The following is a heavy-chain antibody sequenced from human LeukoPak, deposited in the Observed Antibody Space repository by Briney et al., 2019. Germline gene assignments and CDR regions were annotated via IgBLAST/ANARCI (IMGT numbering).Heavy chain of an antibody. J-gene: IGHJ4*02. Sequence: GGSLRLSCAASGFTVSSNYMSWARQAPGKGLEWVSYISSSGSTIYYADSVKGRFTISRDNAKNSLYLQMNSLRAEDTAVYYCASDGMATIRSFDYWGQGTLVTVSS. CDR2: ISSSGSTI. CDR3: ASDGMATIRSFDY. CDR1: GFTVSSNY. D-gene: IGHD5-24*01. V-gene: IGHV3-11*04.